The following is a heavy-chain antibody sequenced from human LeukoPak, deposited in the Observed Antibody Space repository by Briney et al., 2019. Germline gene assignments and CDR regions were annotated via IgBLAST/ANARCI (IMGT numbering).Heavy chain of an antibody. V-gene: IGHV4-59*12. Sequence: SETLSLTCTVSGGSISSYYWSWIRLPPGKGLQWIGSIYHSGSTYYNPSPKSRVTISVDTSKNQFSLKLSSVTAADTAVYYCARGLNYYDSSGYYYFSEFDYWGQGTLVTVSS. J-gene: IGHJ4*02. CDR2: IYHSGST. D-gene: IGHD3-22*01. CDR3: ARGLNYYDSSGYYYFSEFDY. CDR1: GGSISSYY.